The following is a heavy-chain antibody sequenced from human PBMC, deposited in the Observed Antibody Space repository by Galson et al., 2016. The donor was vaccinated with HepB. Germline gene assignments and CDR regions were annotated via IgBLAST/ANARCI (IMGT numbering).Heavy chain of an antibody. CDR1: GSSFSHYW. D-gene: IGHD4-17*01. Sequence: QSGADVKEPGESLKISCEGSGSSFSHYWIGWVRQMPGKGLEWMGIIFPDDSDTRYSPSFQGQVTISADKSISTAYVHWSNLKASDTAMYYCATVTKAGANAFDFWGLGTMVTVSS. J-gene: IGHJ3*01. CDR2: IFPDDSDT. V-gene: IGHV5-51*01. CDR3: ATVTKAGANAFDF.